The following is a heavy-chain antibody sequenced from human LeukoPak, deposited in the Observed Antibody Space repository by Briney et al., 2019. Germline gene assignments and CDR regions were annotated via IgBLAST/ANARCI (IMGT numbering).Heavy chain of an antibody. D-gene: IGHD2-2*01. CDR1: GGSISSSSYY. Sequence: PSETLSLTCTVSGGSISSSSYYWGWIRRPPGKGLEWIGTIYYSGSTYYNPSLQSRVTISADTPKNQFSLKLSSVTAVDTAVYYCARPNREGYFWGSTSCYFDPWGQGTLVTVSS. J-gene: IGHJ5*02. CDR2: IYYSGST. V-gene: IGHV4-39*01. CDR3: ARPNREGYFWGSTSCYFDP.